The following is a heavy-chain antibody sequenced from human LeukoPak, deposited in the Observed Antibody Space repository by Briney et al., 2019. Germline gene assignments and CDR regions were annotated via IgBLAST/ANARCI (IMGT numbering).Heavy chain of an antibody. D-gene: IGHD1-26*01. CDR1: ELTFSDYS. V-gene: IGHV3-48*01. CDR3: ARDRLTSGSYFFDY. J-gene: IGHJ4*02. CDR2: ISGRSSTI. Sequence: GGSRRLSGAAPELTFSDYSMNWVRQAPGKGLTWISYISGRSSTIYYADSVRGRFTISRDNAKNSMYRQMNSLRAEHTAVYYCARDRLTSGSYFFDYWGQGTLVTVSS.